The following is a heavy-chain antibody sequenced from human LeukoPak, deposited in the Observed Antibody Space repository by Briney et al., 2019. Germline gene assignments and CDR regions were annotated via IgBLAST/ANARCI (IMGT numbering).Heavy chain of an antibody. CDR2: TYYRSTWYN. D-gene: IGHD5-18*01. Sequence: SQTLSLTCAISGDSVSSNSVTWNWIRQSPSRGPEWLGRTYYRSTWYNDYAVSVRGRITVNPDTSKNQFSLHLNSVTPEDTAVYYCARDLLDTAMYFDYWGQGTLVTVSS. J-gene: IGHJ4*02. CDR1: GDSVSSNSVT. V-gene: IGHV6-1*01. CDR3: ARDLLDTAMYFDY.